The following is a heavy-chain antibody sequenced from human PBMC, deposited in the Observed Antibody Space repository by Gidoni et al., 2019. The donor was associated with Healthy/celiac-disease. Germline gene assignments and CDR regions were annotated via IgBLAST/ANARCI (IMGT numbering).Heavy chain of an antibody. J-gene: IGHJ6*03. V-gene: IGHV3-30-3*01. CDR2: ISYDGSNK. CDR3: ARGGASYGSGSKYYYYYMDV. Sequence: QVQLVESGGGVVQPGRSLRLSCAASGFPFSSYAMHWVRQAPGKGLEWVAVISYDGSNKYYADSVKGRFTISRDNSKNTLYLQMNSLRAEDTAVYYCARGGASYGSGSKYYYYYMDVWGKGTTVTVSS. D-gene: IGHD3-10*01. CDR1: GFPFSSYA.